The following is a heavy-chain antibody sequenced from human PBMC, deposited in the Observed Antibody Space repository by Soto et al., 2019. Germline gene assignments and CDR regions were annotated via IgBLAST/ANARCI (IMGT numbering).Heavy chain of an antibody. CDR2: ISGSAGT. CDR3: AKEKDYDFNWGSDRFTSHY. V-gene: IGHV3-23*01. CDR1: GFTFRTYA. D-gene: IGHD3-16*02. Sequence: GGSLRLSCTASGFTFRTYAMTWFRQAPGKGLEWVSAISGSAGTFYATSVKGRFTISRDNSRSTVYLQMHSPRAEDSAIYYCAKEKDYDFNWGSDRFTSHYWGRGTLVTVSS. J-gene: IGHJ4*02.